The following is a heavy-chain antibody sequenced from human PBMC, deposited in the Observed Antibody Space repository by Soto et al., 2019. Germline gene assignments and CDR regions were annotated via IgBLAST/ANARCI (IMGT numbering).Heavy chain of an antibody. CDR1: GFTFRSYS. J-gene: IGHJ3*02. CDR3: AREGLITMIVFPLAFDI. Sequence: GGALRLSCAASGFTFRSYSMNWVRPAPGEGREWGSSISSSSSYIYYADSVKGRFTLSRDNAKNSLYLQMNTLRAEDTAVYYWAREGLITMIVFPLAFDIWGQGTMLTV. V-gene: IGHV3-21*01. D-gene: IGHD3-22*01. CDR2: ISSSSSYI.